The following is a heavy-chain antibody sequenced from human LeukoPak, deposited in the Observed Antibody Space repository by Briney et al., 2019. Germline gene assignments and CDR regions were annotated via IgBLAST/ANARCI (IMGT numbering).Heavy chain of an antibody. CDR3: ARDTYYYDSSGYPDHFDY. D-gene: IGHD3-22*01. CDR2: ISSSGSTI. CDR1: GFTFSDYY. V-gene: IGHV3-11*01. J-gene: IGHJ4*02. Sequence: PGGSLRLSCAASGFTFSDYYMSWIRQAPGKGLEWVSYISSSGSTIYYADSVKGRFTISRDNAKNSLYLQMNSLRAEDTAVYYCARDTYYYDSSGYPDHFDYWGQGTLVTVSS.